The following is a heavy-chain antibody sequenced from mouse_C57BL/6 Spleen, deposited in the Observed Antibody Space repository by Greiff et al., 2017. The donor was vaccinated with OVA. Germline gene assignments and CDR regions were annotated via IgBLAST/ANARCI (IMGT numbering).Heavy chain of an antibody. V-gene: IGHV1-7*01. D-gene: IGHD2-4*01. Sequence: QVQLQQPGAELAKPGASVKLSCKASGYTFTSYWMHWVKQRPGQGLEWIGYINPSSGYTKYNQKFKDKATLTADKSSSTAYMQLSSLTYEDSAVYYCARNYYDYDGVYYYAMDYWGQGTSVTVSS. J-gene: IGHJ4*01. CDR2: INPSSGYT. CDR1: GYTFTSYW. CDR3: ARNYYDYDGVYYYAMDY.